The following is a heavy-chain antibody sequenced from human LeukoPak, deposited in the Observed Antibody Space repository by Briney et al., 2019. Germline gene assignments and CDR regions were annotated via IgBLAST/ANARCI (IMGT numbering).Heavy chain of an antibody. Sequence: GGSLRLSCAASGFTFSSYAMHWVRQAPGKGLEWVAVISYDGSNKYYADSVKGRFTISRDNSKNTLYLQMNSLRAEDTAVYYCAKDRLYDLDYWGQGTLVTVSS. D-gene: IGHD3-3*01. V-gene: IGHV3-30-3*01. CDR3: AKDRLYDLDY. J-gene: IGHJ4*02. CDR2: ISYDGSNK. CDR1: GFTFSSYA.